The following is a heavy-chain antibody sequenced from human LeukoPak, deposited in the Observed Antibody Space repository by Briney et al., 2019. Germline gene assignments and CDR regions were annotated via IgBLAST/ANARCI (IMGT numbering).Heavy chain of an antibody. D-gene: IGHD3-10*01. Sequence: ASVKVSCKASGYTFTSYAMHWVRQAPGQRLEWMGWINAGNGNTKYSQKFQGRVTITRDTSASTAYMELSSLRSEDTAVYYCARVGFVTMVRGAPSGMDVWGQGTTVTVSS. J-gene: IGHJ6*02. CDR3: ARVGFVTMVRGAPSGMDV. V-gene: IGHV1-3*01. CDR1: GYTFTSYA. CDR2: INAGNGNT.